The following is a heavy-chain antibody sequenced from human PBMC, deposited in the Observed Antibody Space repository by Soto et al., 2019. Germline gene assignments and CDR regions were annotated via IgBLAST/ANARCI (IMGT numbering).Heavy chain of an antibody. D-gene: IGHD3-3*01. CDR2: VYYSGST. Sequence: QVQLQESGPGLVKPSETLSLTCTVSGASVNSENYYWSWIRQPPGKGLEWIGYVYYSGSTNYNPSLKSRATISLDTYKNQFSLKMTSMTSADTAFYYCARGVLRFLQCFDPWGQGTLVTVSS. V-gene: IGHV4-61*01. CDR3: ARGVLRFLQCFDP. J-gene: IGHJ5*02. CDR1: GASVNSENYY.